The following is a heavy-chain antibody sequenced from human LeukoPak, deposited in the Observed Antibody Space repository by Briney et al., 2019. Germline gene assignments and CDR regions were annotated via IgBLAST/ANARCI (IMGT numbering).Heavy chain of an antibody. J-gene: IGHJ4*02. V-gene: IGHV3-7*01. CDR3: ARDKEQLVPDY. Sequence: PGGSLRLSCAASGFSFGNYAMSWVRQAPGKGLEWVANIKQDGSEKYYVDSVKGRFTISRDNAKNSLYLQMNSLRAEDTAVYYCARDKEQLVPDYWGQGTLVTVSS. D-gene: IGHD6-6*01. CDR1: GFSFGNYA. CDR2: IKQDGSEK.